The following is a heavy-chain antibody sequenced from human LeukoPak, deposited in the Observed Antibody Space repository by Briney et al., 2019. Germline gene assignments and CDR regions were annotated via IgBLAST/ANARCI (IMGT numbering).Heavy chain of an antibody. CDR1: GYTFTGYY. Sequence: GASVKVSCKASGYTFTGYYMHWVRQAPGQGLEWMGWINPNSGGTNYAQKFQGRVTMTRDTSISTAYMELSRLRSDDTAVYYCARNMIVVVNDAFDIWGQGTMVTVPS. CDR3: ARNMIVVVNDAFDI. D-gene: IGHD3-22*01. V-gene: IGHV1-2*02. CDR2: INPNSGGT. J-gene: IGHJ3*02.